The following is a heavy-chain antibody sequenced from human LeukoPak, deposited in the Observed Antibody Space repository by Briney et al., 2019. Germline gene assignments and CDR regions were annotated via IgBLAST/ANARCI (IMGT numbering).Heavy chain of an antibody. D-gene: IGHD4-23*01. J-gene: IGHJ4*02. CDR3: ARHGGGNSIYYLDY. V-gene: IGHV4-59*08. CDR2: IYYSGGT. Sequence: KTSETLSLTCTVSGGSISTYYWSWIRQPPGKGLEWIGYIYYSGGTNYNPSLKSRVTISADTSKNQLSLKLNSVTAADTAVYYCARHGGGNSIYYLDYWGQGALVTVSS. CDR1: GGSISTYY.